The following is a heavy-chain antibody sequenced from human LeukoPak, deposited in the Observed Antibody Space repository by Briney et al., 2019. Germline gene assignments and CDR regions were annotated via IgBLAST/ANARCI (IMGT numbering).Heavy chain of an antibody. CDR3: ARAVTGTSLVDF. CDR2: ISYTGST. CDR1: GGSIGGDH. Sequence: PSETLSLTCTISGGSIGGDHWSWIRQAPGEGLEWIGYISYTGSTSYNPSLRSRVTISLNTPENQFSLRLTSVAAADPAVYYCARAVTGTSLVDFWGQGTLVAVSS. V-gene: IGHV4-59*08. D-gene: IGHD6-19*01. J-gene: IGHJ4*02.